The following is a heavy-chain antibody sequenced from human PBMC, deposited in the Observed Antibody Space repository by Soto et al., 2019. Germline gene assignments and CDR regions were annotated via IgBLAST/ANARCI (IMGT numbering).Heavy chain of an antibody. CDR1: EFTFSSYA. V-gene: IGHV3-30*18. Sequence: QVQLVESGGGVVQAGRSLRLSCVAAEFTFSSYAMHWVHQAPGKGLEWVALISSDGSKKYYADSVMGRFLISRDNSLNPWYLRVDNARSGDAGVYYCAKYQTYGGAAGFDDWGQGTTVTVSS. CDR2: ISSDGSKK. J-gene: IGHJ6*02. CDR3: AKYQTYGGAAGFDD. D-gene: IGHD4-17*01.